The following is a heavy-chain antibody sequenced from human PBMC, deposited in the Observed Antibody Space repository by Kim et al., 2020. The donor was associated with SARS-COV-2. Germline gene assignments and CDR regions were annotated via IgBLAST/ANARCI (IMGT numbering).Heavy chain of an antibody. CDR2: ISATSSYI. CDR1: GFTFSGYT. Sequence: GGSLRLSCAASGFTFSGYTLNWVRQAPGKGLEWVSSISATSSYIYYADSVKGRFTISRDNANNSLYLQMNSMRAEDTAMYYCARDRGGDYAYYYYGMDVWGQGTTVTVSS. J-gene: IGHJ6*02. D-gene: IGHD4-17*01. CDR3: ARDRGGDYAYYYYGMDV. V-gene: IGHV3-21*01.